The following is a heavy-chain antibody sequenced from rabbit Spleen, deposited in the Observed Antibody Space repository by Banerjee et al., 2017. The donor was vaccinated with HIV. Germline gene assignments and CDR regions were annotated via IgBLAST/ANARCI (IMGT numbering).Heavy chain of an antibody. CDR3: ARELAGVIGWNFGW. CDR1: GFSFSNKAV. CDR2: INAVTGKA. Sequence: QEQLVESGGGLVKPEGSLKVSCPASGFSFSNKAVMCWVRQAPGKGLEWIACINAVTGKAVYASWAKGRFTFSKTSSTTVTLQMTSLTAADTATYFCARELAGVIGWNFGWWGPGTLVTVS. J-gene: IGHJ4*01. D-gene: IGHD4-1*01. V-gene: IGHV1S45*01.